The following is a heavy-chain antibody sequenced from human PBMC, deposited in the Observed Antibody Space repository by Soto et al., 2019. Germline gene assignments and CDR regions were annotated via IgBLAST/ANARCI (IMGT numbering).Heavy chain of an antibody. CDR3: ATHRGTRFCWSVPDYSLDV. CDR1: GYTLTDLS. D-gene: IGHD2-2*01. CDR2: FDPEDGET. V-gene: IGHV1-24*01. J-gene: IGHJ6*03. Sequence: ASVKVSCKVSGYTLTDLSMQWVRQAPGKGLEWMGGFDPEDGETIYAQKFQGRVTMTKDTATDSVYMEMSSLRSEDTAVYYCATHRGTRFCWSVPDYSLDVWGKGTPVTVSS.